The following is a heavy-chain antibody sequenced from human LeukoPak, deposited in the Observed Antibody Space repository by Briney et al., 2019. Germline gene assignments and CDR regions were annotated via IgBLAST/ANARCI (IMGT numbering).Heavy chain of an antibody. Sequence: SETLSLTCTVSGYSIRNGYFWGWVRQSPGKGPEWIGNIHQSGSTSYNPSLKSRVTISVDTSKNQFSLKLTSVTAADTAVYYCARGADYYGSGSFNGMDVWGQGTTVTVSS. D-gene: IGHD3-10*01. CDR2: IHQSGST. CDR1: GYSIRNGYF. J-gene: IGHJ6*02. CDR3: ARGADYYGSGSFNGMDV. V-gene: IGHV4-38-2*02.